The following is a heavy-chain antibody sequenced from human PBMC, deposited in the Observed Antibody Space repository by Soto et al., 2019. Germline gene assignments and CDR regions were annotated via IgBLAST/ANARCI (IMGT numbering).Heavy chain of an antibody. CDR1: GGSISSGGYY. J-gene: IGHJ4*01. Sequence: QVQLQESGPGLVKPSQTLSLTCTVSGGSISSGGYYWSWIRQHPGTGLEWIGYISYSGRTYYNPCLKSLVTISVDTSQNQFSLRLNSVTAADTAVYYCARGVLHWGQGTLVTVSS. CDR3: ARGVLH. CDR2: ISYSGRT. V-gene: IGHV4-31*01.